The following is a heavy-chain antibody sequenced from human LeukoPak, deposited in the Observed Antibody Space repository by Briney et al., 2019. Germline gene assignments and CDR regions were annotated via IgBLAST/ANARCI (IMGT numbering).Heavy chain of an antibody. CDR1: GASVSSGDYY. CDR2: INHSGST. CDR3: ARGRPQYFEAFDI. V-gene: IGHV4-31*03. J-gene: IGHJ3*02. Sequence: SETLPFTCTVSGASVSSGDYYWSWIRQHPGKGLEWIGYINHSGSTYYHPSLKTRVTISVDTSKIQLSLNLTSVTAADTAVYYCARGRPQYFEAFDIWGQGTLVTVSS. D-gene: IGHD2/OR15-2a*01.